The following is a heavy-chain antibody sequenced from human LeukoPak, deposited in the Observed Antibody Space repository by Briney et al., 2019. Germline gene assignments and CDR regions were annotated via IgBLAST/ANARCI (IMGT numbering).Heavy chain of an antibody. CDR3: ARVAYYGSGSLNFDY. Sequence: SETLSLTCTVSGGSISSYYWSWIRQPPGKGVEWIGYIYYSGSTNYNPSLKSRVTISVDTSKNQFSLKLSSVTAADTAVYYCARVAYYGSGSLNFDYWGQGTLVTVSS. CDR2: IYYSGST. V-gene: IGHV4-59*01. J-gene: IGHJ4*02. CDR1: GGSISSYY. D-gene: IGHD3-10*01.